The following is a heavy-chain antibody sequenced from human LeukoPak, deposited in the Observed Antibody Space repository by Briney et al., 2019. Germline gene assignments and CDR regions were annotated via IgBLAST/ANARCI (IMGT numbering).Heavy chain of an antibody. Sequence: PTGGSLRLSCAASGFTFSSYGMHWVRQAPGKGLEWVAVISYDGSNKYYADSVKGRFTISRDNAKNSPSLQMNSVRPEDTAVYHCARDIYYGSGSYLGVIDYWGQGTLVTVSS. CDR3: ARDIYYGSGSYLGVIDY. CDR1: GFTFSSYG. D-gene: IGHD3-10*01. V-gene: IGHV3-30*03. CDR2: ISYDGSNK. J-gene: IGHJ4*02.